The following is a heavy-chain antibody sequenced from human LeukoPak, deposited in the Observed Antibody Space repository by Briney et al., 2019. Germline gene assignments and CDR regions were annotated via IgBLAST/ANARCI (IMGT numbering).Heavy chain of an antibody. J-gene: IGHJ3*02. Sequence: ASVKVSCKASGYTFTSYGISWVRQAPGQGLEWTGWISAYNGNTNYAQKLQGRVTMTTDTSTSTAYMELRSLRSDDTAVYYCARALMVPAAIVKVYCSGGSCYYAFDIWGQGTMVTVSS. V-gene: IGHV1-18*01. CDR3: ARALMVPAAIVKVYCSGGSCYYAFDI. CDR1: GYTFTSYG. D-gene: IGHD2-15*01. CDR2: ISAYNGNT.